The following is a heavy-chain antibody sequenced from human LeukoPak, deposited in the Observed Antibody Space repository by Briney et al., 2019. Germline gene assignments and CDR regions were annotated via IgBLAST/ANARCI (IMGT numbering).Heavy chain of an antibody. CDR3: ARAPDHYALDY. CDR2: IYYSGST. CDR1: GGSISSYY. Sequence: SETLSLTCTVSGGSISSYYWSWIRQPPGKGLEWMGYIYYSGSTNYNPSLKSRVTISVDTSKNQFSLKLSSVTAADTAVYYCARAPDHYALDYWGQGTLVTVSS. J-gene: IGHJ4*02. V-gene: IGHV4-59*01. D-gene: IGHD2-2*01.